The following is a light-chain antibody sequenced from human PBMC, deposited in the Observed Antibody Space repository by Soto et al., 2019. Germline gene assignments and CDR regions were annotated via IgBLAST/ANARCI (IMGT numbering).Light chain of an antibody. CDR3: QQYYTTPWT. CDR1: RSVLYTANSKNY. CDR2: WAS. Sequence: DLVMTQSPGSLAVSLGERATINCTSSRSVLYTANSKNYLAWYQQKVGQPPELLIYWASTRESGVPDRFSGSGSGTDFTLTISSLQAEDVAVYYCQQYYTTPWTFGQGTKVDIK. V-gene: IGKV4-1*01. J-gene: IGKJ1*01.